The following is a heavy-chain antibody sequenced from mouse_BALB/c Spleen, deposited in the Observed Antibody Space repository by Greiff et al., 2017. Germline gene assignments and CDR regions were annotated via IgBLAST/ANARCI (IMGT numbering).Heavy chain of an antibody. D-gene: IGHD2-4*01. V-gene: IGHV5-4*03. J-gene: IGHJ4*01. Sequence: DVKLVESGGGLVKPGGSLKLSCAASGFTFSSYAMSWVRQTPEKRLEWVATISDGGSYTYYPDSVKGRFTISRDNAKNNLYLQMSSLKSEDTAMYYCARGTMITTYAMDYWGQGTSVTVSS. CDR2: ISDGGSYT. CDR1: GFTFSSYA. CDR3: ARGTMITTYAMDY.